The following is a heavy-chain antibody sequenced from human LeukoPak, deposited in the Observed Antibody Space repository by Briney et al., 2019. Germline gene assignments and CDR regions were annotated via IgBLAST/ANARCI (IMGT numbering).Heavy chain of an antibody. D-gene: IGHD3-16*01. CDR1: GYSISSGYL. V-gene: IGHV4-38-2*02. J-gene: IGHJ4*02. CDR3: ARASYSYDNGWVPFDY. CDR2: IYHSGKT. Sequence: SETLSLTCTVSGYSISSGYLWGWIRQPPGKGLEWIGSIYHSGKTYYRPSLKSRVIISVDTSKNQFSLNLSSVTAADTAVYYCARASYSYDNGWVPFDYWGQGTLVTVSS.